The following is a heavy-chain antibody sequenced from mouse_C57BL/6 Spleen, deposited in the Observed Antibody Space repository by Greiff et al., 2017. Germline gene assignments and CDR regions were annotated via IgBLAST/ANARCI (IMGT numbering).Heavy chain of an antibody. CDR3: ARALDHYYAMDY. Sequence: EVQLQESGGGLVKPGGSLKLSCAASGFTFSSYAMSWVRQTPEKRLEWVANISDGGSYTYYPDNVKGRFTISRDNAKNNLYLQMSHLKSEDTAMYYCARALDHYYAMDYWGQGTSVTVSS. J-gene: IGHJ4*01. V-gene: IGHV5-4*01. CDR1: GFTFSSYA. CDR2: ISDGGSYT.